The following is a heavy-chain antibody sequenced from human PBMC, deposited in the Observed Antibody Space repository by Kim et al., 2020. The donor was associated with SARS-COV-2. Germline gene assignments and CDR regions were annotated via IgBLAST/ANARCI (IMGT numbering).Heavy chain of an antibody. CDR3: ASGTGAYYGSASFDY. Sequence: GGSLRLSCVASGLTFNNYWMTWVRQAPGKGLEWVANIKLNGREQYYVGSVKGRFTISRDNAQSSLYLHMNSLRVHDTAIYYCASGTGAYYGSASFDYWGQGALVTVSS. D-gene: IGHD3-10*01. CDR1: GLTFNNYW. J-gene: IGHJ4*02. V-gene: IGHV3-7*03. CDR2: IKLNGREQ.